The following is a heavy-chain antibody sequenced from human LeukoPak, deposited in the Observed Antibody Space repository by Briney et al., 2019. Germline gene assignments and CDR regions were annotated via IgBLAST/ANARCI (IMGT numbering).Heavy chain of an antibody. Sequence: ASLKVSCKPSGYSLTNYAIQWVRQAPGQRLEWMGWIDAGNGRTKYSQNFQGRVTITRDTSESTAYMELSSLRSEDTAVYYCARARWTSTVTTYYFDYWGQGTLVTVSS. CDR2: IDAGNGRT. CDR1: GYSLTNYA. D-gene: IGHD4-17*01. J-gene: IGHJ4*02. V-gene: IGHV1-3*01. CDR3: ARARWTSTVTTYYFDY.